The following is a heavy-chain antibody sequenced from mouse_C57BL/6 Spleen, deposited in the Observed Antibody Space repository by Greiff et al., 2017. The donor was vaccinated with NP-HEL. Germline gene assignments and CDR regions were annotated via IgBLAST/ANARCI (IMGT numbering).Heavy chain of an antibody. J-gene: IGHJ4*01. CDR3: ATYYSNYLYYAMDY. CDR1: GFTFSDYG. Sequence: DVMLVESGGGLVKPGGSLKLSCAASGFTFSDYGMHWVRQAPEKGLEWVAYISSGSSTIYYADTVKGRFTISRENAKNTLFLQMTSLRSEDTAMYYCATYYSNYLYYAMDYWGQGTSVTVSS. D-gene: IGHD2-5*01. CDR2: ISSGSSTI. V-gene: IGHV5-17*01.